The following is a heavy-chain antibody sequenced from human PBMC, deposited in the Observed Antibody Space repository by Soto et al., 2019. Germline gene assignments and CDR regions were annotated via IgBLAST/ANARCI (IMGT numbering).Heavy chain of an antibody. D-gene: IGHD6-19*01. CDR3: GRGVAVAGGEDY. J-gene: IGHJ4*02. V-gene: IGHV1-69*13. Sequence: SVKVSCKASGYTFTSYAISWVRQAPGQGLEWMGGIIPIFGTANYAQKFQGRVTITADESTSTAYMELSSLRSEDTAVYYCGRGVAVAGGEDYWGQGTLVTVSS. CDR1: GYTFTSYA. CDR2: IIPIFGTA.